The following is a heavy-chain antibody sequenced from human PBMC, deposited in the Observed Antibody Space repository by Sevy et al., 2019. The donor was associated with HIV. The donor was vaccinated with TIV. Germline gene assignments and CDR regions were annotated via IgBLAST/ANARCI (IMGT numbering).Heavy chain of an antibody. V-gene: IGHV3-48*03. CDR2: ISSSGSTI. J-gene: IGHJ6*02. Sequence: GGSLRLSCAASGFTFSSYEMNWVRQAPGKGLEWVSYISSSGSTIYYADSVKGRFTISRDNAKNSLYLQMNSLRAEDTAVYYCATPRGIQRRGGMDVWGQGTTVTVSS. CDR3: ATPRGIQRRGGMDV. D-gene: IGHD5-18*01. CDR1: GFTFSSYE.